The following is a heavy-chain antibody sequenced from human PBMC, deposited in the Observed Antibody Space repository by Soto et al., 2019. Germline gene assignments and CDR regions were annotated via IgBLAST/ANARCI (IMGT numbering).Heavy chain of an antibody. CDR1: GGSISSYY. Sequence: SETLSLTCTVSGGSISSYYWSWIRQPAGKGMEWIGRIHTTDGTNYNPSLKSRVTMSIDTSNNQFSLKLSSLTAADTAVYYCARALSSAAGLYFDFWGQGTLVTVSS. J-gene: IGHJ4*02. V-gene: IGHV4-4*07. CDR3: ARALSSAAGLYFDF. CDR2: IHTTDGT. D-gene: IGHD6-13*01.